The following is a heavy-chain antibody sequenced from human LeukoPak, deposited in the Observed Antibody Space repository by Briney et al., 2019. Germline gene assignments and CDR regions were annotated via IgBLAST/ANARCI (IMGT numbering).Heavy chain of an antibody. CDR2: ISGSGGST. CDR3: AIPDWTYDY. J-gene: IGHJ4*02. V-gene: IGHV3-23*01. D-gene: IGHD1-1*01. Sequence: PGGYLRLSCAAYGFTFSSYAMSWVRQAPGKGLEWVSAISGSGGSTYYADSVKGRFTISRDNSKNTLYLQMNSVRAEDTAVYYCAIPDWTYDYWGQGTLVTVSS. CDR1: GFTFSSYA.